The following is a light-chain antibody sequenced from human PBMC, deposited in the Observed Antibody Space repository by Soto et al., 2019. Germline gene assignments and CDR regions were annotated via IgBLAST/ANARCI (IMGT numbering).Light chain of an antibody. CDR1: QSVLYSSDNKNY. CDR2: WAS. CDR3: QQYHNIPLT. Sequence: DIVMTQSPDSLAVSLGERATINCKSSQSVLYSSDNKNYLAWYQQKPGRPPELLIYWASTRESGVPDRFSASGSGADFTLTISSLHAEDVAIYYCQQYHNIPLTFGGGTKVEIK. J-gene: IGKJ4*01. V-gene: IGKV4-1*01.